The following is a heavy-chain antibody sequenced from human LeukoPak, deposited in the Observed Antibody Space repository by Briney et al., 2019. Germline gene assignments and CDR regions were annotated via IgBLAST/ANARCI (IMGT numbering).Heavy chain of an antibody. CDR3: AKEASWIQLWSYFDY. Sequence: GGSLRLSCAASGFTFSSYGMHWVRQAPGKGLEWVAVIWYDGSNKYYADSVKGRFTISRDNSKNTLYLQMNSLRAEDTAVYYCAKEASWIQLWSYFDYWGQGTLVTVSS. J-gene: IGHJ4*02. V-gene: IGHV3-33*06. CDR1: GFTFSSYG. CDR2: IWYDGSNK. D-gene: IGHD5-18*01.